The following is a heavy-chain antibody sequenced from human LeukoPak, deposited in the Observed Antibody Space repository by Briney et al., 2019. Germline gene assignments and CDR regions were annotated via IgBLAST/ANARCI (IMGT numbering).Heavy chain of an antibody. CDR3: ARYSGSFSKSFDS. D-gene: IGHD1-26*01. CDR2: IFPSDSDT. J-gene: IGHJ4*02. CDR1: GYSFTNNW. V-gene: IGHV5-51*01. Sequence: ESLKISCKVSGYSFTNNWLGWVRQMPGKGLEWMGIIFPSDSDTRYSPSFQGQVTISADKSISTAYLQWSSLKASDTAMYYCARYSGSFSKSFDSWGQGTLVTVSS.